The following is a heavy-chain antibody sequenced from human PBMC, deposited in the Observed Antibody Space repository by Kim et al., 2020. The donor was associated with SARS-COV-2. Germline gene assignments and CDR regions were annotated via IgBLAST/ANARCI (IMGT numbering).Heavy chain of an antibody. J-gene: IGHJ3*01. CDR1: GGSISGYY. Sequence: SETLSLTCAVYGGSISGYYWSWIRQPPGKGLEWIGQINTSGSTNYNPSLKSRVTISVDTSKNQFSLKLSSVTAADTAVYYCASRRGIVVVSAASRRLDA. V-gene: IGHV4-34*01. CDR2: INTSGST. D-gene: IGHD2-2*01. CDR3: ASRRGIVVVSAASRRLDA.